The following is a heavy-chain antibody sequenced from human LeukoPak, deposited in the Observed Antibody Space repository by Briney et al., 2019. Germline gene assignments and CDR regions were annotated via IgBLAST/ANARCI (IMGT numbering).Heavy chain of an antibody. D-gene: IGHD2-2*01. J-gene: IGHJ4*02. Sequence: SVKVSCKASGYTFSKYGISWVRQAPGQGLEWMGWISGYNAYTHYAQKLQGRVTMTTDTYTSTAYMELRSLRSDDTAVYYCARDRRLDYQLPADNWGQGTLVTVSS. CDR2: ISGYNAYT. V-gene: IGHV1-18*01. CDR1: GYTFSKYG. CDR3: ARDRRLDYQLPADN.